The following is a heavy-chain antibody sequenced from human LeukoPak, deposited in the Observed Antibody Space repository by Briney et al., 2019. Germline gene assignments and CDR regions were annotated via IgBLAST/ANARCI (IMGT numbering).Heavy chain of an antibody. V-gene: IGHV3-20*04. CDR1: GFSFDDYG. J-gene: IGHJ4*02. D-gene: IGHD3-22*01. CDR3: ARDLRVVITGYFDS. Sequence: GGSLRLSCAASGFSFDDYGLTWVRQAPGKGLEWVSGINWNGDSTDYADSVKGRFTISRDNAKNSLYLQMNSLRAEDTALYYCARDLRVVITGYFDSWGQGTLVTVSS. CDR2: INWNGDST.